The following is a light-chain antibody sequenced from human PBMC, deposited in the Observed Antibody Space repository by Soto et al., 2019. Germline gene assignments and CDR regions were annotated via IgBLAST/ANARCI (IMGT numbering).Light chain of an antibody. J-gene: IGKJ1*01. CDR3: QQYNNWPRT. CDR2: GAS. Sequence: EIVLTQSPATLSLSPGERATLSCRASQSVSSYLTWYQQKPGQAPRLLIYGASTRATGIPARFSGSGSGTEFTLTISSLQSEDFAVYYGQQYNNWPRTFGQGTKVEIK. CDR1: QSVSSY. V-gene: IGKV3-15*01.